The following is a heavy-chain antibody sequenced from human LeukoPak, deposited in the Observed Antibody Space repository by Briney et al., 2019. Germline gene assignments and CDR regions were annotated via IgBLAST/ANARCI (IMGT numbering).Heavy chain of an antibody. CDR1: GFTLSSYW. J-gene: IGHJ4*02. D-gene: IGHD3/OR15-3a*01. Sequence: PGGSLRLTCAASGFTLSSYWMSWVRQAPGKGLEWVANIKQDGSEKYYVDSVKGRFTISRDNAKNSLYLQMNSLRAEDTAVYYCARDVLPWTYWGQGTLVTVSS. CDR3: ARDVLPWTY. CDR2: IKQDGSEK. V-gene: IGHV3-7*01.